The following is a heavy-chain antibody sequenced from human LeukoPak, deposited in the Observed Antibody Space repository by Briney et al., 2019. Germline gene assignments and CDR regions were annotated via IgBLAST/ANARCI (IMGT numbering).Heavy chain of an antibody. CDR3: ARRTYFDL. J-gene: IGHJ2*01. Sequence: SEALSLTCTVSGGSISNYHWSWVRQPPGEGLEWIGYIYYSGSTTYNPSLKSRVTISVDTSKNQFSLKLSSVTAADTAVYYCARRTYFDLWGRGTLVTVSS. CDR1: GGSISNYH. V-gene: IGHV4-59*08. CDR2: IYYSGST.